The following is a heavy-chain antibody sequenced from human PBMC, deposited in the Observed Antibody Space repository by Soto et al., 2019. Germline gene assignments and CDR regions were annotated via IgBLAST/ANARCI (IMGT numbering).Heavy chain of an antibody. CDR3: ARGGS. V-gene: IGHV4-59*01. D-gene: IGHD5-12*01. CDR2: IYYSRST. J-gene: IGHJ5*02. Sequence: SETLSLTCTVSGGSINNYYWSWIRQPPGKGLEWIGHIYYSRSTNYNPSLKSRITISIDTSKNQFSLKLSSVTAADTAVYYCARGGSWGQGTLVTVSS. CDR1: GGSINNYY.